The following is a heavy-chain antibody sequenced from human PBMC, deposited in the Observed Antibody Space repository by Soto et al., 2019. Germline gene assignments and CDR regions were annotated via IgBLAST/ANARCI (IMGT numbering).Heavy chain of an antibody. CDR3: AKDRMTEDYGDYLFKWFDP. Sequence: EVQLLESGGSLVQPGGSLRLSCATSGFTFSGYAMSWVRQAPGKGLECVSVISGSGGSTYYADSVKGRFTISRDNSKNTLYLQMNSLRAEDTAVYYCAKDRMTEDYGDYLFKWFDPWGQGTLVTVSS. J-gene: IGHJ5*02. CDR1: GFTFSGYA. CDR2: ISGSGGST. V-gene: IGHV3-23*01. D-gene: IGHD4-17*01.